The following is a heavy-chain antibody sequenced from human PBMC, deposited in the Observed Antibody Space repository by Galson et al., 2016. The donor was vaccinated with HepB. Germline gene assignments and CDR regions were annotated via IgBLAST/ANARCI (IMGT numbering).Heavy chain of an antibody. V-gene: IGHV3-30*18. Sequence: SLRLSCAASGFTFSSYGMHWVRQAPGKGLEWVAVISYDGSNKYYADSVRGRFTISRDNSKNTLYLQMNSLRAEDPAVYYCAKDPRTRIAAAGTCFGCELLDGGQGTLVTVSS. J-gene: IGHJ4*02. CDR2: ISYDGSNK. CDR1: GFTFSSYG. D-gene: IGHD6-13*01. CDR3: AKDPRTRIAAAGTCFGCELLD.